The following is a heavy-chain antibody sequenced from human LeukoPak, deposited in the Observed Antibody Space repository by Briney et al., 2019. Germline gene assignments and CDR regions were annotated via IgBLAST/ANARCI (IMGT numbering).Heavy chain of an antibody. CDR3: ARAQWLVREYDFDY. CDR2: TYYRYRWYN. J-gene: IGHJ4*02. CDR1: GDSVSSNSAA. D-gene: IGHD6-19*01. V-gene: IGHV6-1*01. Sequence: SQTLSLTCTISGDSVSSNSAAWNWIWQSPSRGLEWLGRTYYRYRWYNYYDASVKSRISINPDTSENQFSLQLISVTPEDTAGYYCARAQWLVREYDFDYWGPGTLVTVST.